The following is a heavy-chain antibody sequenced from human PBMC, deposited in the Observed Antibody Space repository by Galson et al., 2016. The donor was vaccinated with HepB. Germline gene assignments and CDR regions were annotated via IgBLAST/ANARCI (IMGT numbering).Heavy chain of an antibody. J-gene: IGHJ3*01. D-gene: IGHD3-22*01. V-gene: IGHV5-51*01. CDR3: GGLGPYYFDRSQPFDF. Sequence: QSGAEVKKPGESLKISCKASGSTFSHYWIGWVRQMPGKGLEWMGIIYAGDSDTRYSPSFQEQVTISADKSINTAYLQWNSLKDSDTAMYFCGGLGPYYFDRSQPFDFWGQGTVVTVSS. CDR2: IYAGDSDT. CDR1: GSTFSHYW.